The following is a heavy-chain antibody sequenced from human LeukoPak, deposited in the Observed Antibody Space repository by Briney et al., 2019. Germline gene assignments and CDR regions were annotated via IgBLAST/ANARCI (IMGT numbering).Heavy chain of an antibody. CDR2: ISSSGSTI. Sequence: GGSLRLSCAASGFTFSDYYMSWIRQAPGKGLEWVSYISSSGSTIYYADSVKGRFTISRDNAKNSLYLQMNSLRAEDTAVYYCARSMAGLDYYYYMDVWGKGTTVTVSS. CDR3: ARSMAGLDYYYYMDV. D-gene: IGHD2/OR15-2a*01. V-gene: IGHV3-11*01. J-gene: IGHJ6*03. CDR1: GFTFSDYY.